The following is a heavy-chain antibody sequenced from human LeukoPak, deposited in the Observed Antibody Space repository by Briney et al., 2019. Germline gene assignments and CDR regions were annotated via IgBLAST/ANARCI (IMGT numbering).Heavy chain of an antibody. J-gene: IGHJ4*02. V-gene: IGHV3-15*01. CDR3: TTVSTVTYGY. Sequence: PGGSLRLSCAASGFTFSNAWMSWVRQAPGKGREWVGRIKSKTDGGTADYTAPVKGRFTVSRDDSKNTLYLQMNSLKTEDTAVYYCTTVSTVTYGYWGQGTLVTVSS. CDR2: IKSKTDGGTA. D-gene: IGHD4-17*01. CDR1: GFTFSNAW.